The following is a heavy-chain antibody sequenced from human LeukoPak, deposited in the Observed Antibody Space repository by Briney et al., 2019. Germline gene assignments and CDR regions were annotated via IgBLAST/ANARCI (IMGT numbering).Heavy chain of an antibody. D-gene: IGHD6-13*01. J-gene: IGHJ3*02. CDR1: GFPFYHYS. CDR3: ARDLAAGNFLGAFDI. CDR2: NGWWGVST. V-gene: IGHV3-43*01. Sequence: GGALRLSWAASGFPFYHYSKHWGGQDPREGPGGVSVNGWWGVSTYYEDSVKGRFTISRDNAKNSLYLQMNSLRAEDTAVYYCARDLAAGNFLGAFDIWGQGTMVTVSS.